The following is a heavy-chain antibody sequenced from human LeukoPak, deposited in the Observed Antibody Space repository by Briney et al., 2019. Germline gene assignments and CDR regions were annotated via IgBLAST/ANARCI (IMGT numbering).Heavy chain of an antibody. J-gene: IGHJ4*02. D-gene: IGHD4-11*01. CDR2: IKQEGSEK. Sequence: GGFLTLSCTASGFTFSSYWMSWLRQAPGKGLEWVANIKQEGSEKYYVDSVKGRFTICSDNAKNSLYLQMNSLRAEDTAVYYCARQVDYSIYGFDYWGQGTLVTVSS. CDR3: ARQVDYSIYGFDY. V-gene: IGHV3-7*01. CDR1: GFTFSSYW.